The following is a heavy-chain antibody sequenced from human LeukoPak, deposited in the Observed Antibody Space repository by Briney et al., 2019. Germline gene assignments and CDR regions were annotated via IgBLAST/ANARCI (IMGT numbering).Heavy chain of an antibody. CDR2: IIPIFGTA. J-gene: IGHJ3*02. Sequence: SVKVSCKASGGTFSSYAISWVRQAPGQGLEWMGGIIPIFGTANYAQKFQGRVTITTDESTSTAYMELSSLRSEDTAVYYCARPYCSSTSCYMAAFDIWGQGTMVTVSS. D-gene: IGHD2-2*02. V-gene: IGHV1-69*05. CDR1: GGTFSSYA. CDR3: ARPYCSSTSCYMAAFDI.